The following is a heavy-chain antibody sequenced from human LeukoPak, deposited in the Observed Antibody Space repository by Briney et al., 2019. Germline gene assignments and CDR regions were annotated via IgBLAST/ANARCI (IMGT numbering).Heavy chain of an antibody. Sequence: PSETLSLTCTVSGGSVSSGSYYWSWIRQPPGKGLGWIGYIYYSGSTNYNPSLKSRVTISVDTSKNQFSLKLSSVTAADTAVYYCARAEQWLTKGGWFDPWGQGTLVTVSS. J-gene: IGHJ5*02. CDR1: GGSVSSGSYY. CDR3: ARAEQWLTKGGWFDP. CDR2: IYYSGST. V-gene: IGHV4-61*01. D-gene: IGHD6-19*01.